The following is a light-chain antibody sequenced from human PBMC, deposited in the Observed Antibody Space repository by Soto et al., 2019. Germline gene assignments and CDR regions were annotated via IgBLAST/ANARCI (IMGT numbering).Light chain of an antibody. CDR1: SSDVGGYNY. CDR2: DVS. CDR3: CSYAGSYTFERV. V-gene: IGLV2-11*01. J-gene: IGLJ3*02. Sequence: QAVVTQPRSVSGSPGQSVTISCTGTSSDVGGYNYVSWYQQHPGKAPKLMIYDVSKRPSGVPDRFSGSKSGNTASLTISGLQAEDEADYYCCSYAGSYTFERVFGGGTKLTVL.